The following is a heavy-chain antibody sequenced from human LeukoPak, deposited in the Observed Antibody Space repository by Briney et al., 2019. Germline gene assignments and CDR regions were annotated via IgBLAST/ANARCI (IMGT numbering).Heavy chain of an antibody. J-gene: IGHJ3*02. V-gene: IGHV1-69*02. CDR1: GGIFSSYT. CDR2: AIPILGIA. D-gene: IGHD6-19*01. Sequence: ASVKVSCKASGGIFSSYTFNWVRQAPGQGLEWMGRAIPILGIATYAQKFQGRITITADKSTSTAYMELSSLRSEDTAVYYCARALYSSGWYGAFDIWGQGTMVTVSS. CDR3: ARALYSSGWYGAFDI.